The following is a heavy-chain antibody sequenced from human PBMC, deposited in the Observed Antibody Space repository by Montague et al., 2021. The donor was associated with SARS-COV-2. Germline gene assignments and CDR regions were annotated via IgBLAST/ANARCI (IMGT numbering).Heavy chain of an antibody. D-gene: IGHD6-19*01. V-gene: IGHV4-59*02. Sequence: SETLSLTCTVSGGSVSSSYWSWIRQPPGKGLGWIAYVCHRCSTDYNPSLKRRVTISVYTSKTQFSLKLTSVTAADTAVYYCAGTEGGGWYREFDYWGQGTLVTVSS. CDR3: AGTEGGGWYREFDY. CDR1: GGSVSSSY. CDR2: VCHRCST. J-gene: IGHJ4*02.